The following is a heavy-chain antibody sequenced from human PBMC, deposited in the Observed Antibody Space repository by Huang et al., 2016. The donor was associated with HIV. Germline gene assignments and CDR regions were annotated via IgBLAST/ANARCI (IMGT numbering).Heavy chain of an antibody. CDR2: IRSKAYGGTT. Sequence: ELQLVESGGGLVQPGRSLRLSCTASGFRVDDYAFRWFRQAPGKGLEWVGFIRSKAYGGTTEYAASVKGNCTISRDDSKTIAYLQMNSLKTEDTAVYYCSRGLTKPLFAFDIWGQGTVVTVSS. J-gene: IGHJ3*02. D-gene: IGHD3-9*01. CDR3: SRGLTKPLFAFDI. CDR1: GFRVDDYA. V-gene: IGHV3-49*03.